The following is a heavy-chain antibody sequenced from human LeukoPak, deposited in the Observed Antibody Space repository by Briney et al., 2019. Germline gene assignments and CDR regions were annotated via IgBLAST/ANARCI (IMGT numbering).Heavy chain of an antibody. CDR2: IKKDGSET. J-gene: IGHJ4*02. Sequence: PGGSLRLSCAASGFTYSKYWMSWVRQAPGKGLEWVANIKKDGSETYYVDSVKGRFTISRDNAKNSLYLHMNSLRVEDTAVYYCARVGALRSFDYWGQGTLVTVSS. D-gene: IGHD1-26*01. CDR3: ARVGALRSFDY. V-gene: IGHV3-7*01. CDR1: GFTYSKYW.